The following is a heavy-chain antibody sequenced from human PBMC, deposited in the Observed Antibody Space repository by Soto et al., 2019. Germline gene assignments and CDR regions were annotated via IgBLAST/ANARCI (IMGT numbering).Heavy chain of an antibody. CDR1: GGSVSSGSYY. D-gene: IGHD6-19*01. J-gene: IGHJ4*02. CDR2: IYYSGST. Sequence: QVQLQESGPGLVKPSETLSLTCTVSGGSVSSGSYYWSWIRQPPGKGLEWIGYIYYSGSTNYNPSLKSRVTIAVDTSKNQSSLKLSSVTAADTAVYYCAREALKYSSGWGGYYFDYWGQGTLVTVSS. V-gene: IGHV4-61*01. CDR3: AREALKYSSGWGGYYFDY.